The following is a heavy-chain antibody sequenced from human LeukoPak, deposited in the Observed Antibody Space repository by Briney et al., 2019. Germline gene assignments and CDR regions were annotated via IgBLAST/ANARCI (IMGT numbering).Heavy chain of an antibody. Sequence: SETLSLTCIVSGGSISSYYWSWIRQPPGKGLEWIGYIYYSGSTNYNPSLKSRVTISVETSKNQVALKLGSVCAADTAVYYCAREYSSSLGDWFDPWGQGTLVTVSS. CDR1: GGSISSYY. CDR2: IYYSGST. D-gene: IGHD6-13*01. J-gene: IGHJ5*02. V-gene: IGHV4-59*08. CDR3: AREYSSSLGDWFDP.